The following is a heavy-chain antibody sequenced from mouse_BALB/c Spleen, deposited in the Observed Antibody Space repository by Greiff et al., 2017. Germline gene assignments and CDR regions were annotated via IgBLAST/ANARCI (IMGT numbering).Heavy chain of an antibody. CDR3: ASGGLTGFAY. CDR1: GYSITSGYY. CDR2: ISYDGSN. Sequence: EVQLVESGPGLVKPSQSLSLTCSVTGYSITSGYYWNWIRQFPGNKLEWMGYISYDGSNNYNPSLKNRISITRDTSKNQFFLKLNSVTTEDTATYYCASGGLTGFAYWGQGTLVTVSA. D-gene: IGHD4-1*01. J-gene: IGHJ3*01. V-gene: IGHV3-6*02.